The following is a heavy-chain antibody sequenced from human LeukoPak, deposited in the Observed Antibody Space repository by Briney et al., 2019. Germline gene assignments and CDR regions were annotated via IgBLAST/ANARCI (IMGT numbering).Heavy chain of an antibody. V-gene: IGHV3-7*01. CDR1: GFTFSSYW. Sequence: GGSLRLSCAASGFTFSSYWMSWVRQAPGKGLKGVANIKEDGSEKYYVDSVKGRFTISRDNAKNSLFLEMNSLRAEDTALYYCAREEPVAILSHWGQGTLVTVSS. CDR3: AREEPVAILSH. CDR2: IKEDGSEK. D-gene: IGHD2-2*01. J-gene: IGHJ4*02.